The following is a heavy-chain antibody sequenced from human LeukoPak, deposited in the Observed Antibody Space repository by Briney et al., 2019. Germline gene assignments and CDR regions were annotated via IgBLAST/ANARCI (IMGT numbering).Heavy chain of an antibody. Sequence: SETLSLTCAVYGGSFSGYYWSWIRQPPGKGLEWIGEINHSGSTNYNPSLKGRVTISVDTSKNQFSLKLSSVTAADTAVYYCARGEPARGDAFDIWGQGTMVTVSS. V-gene: IGHV4-34*01. CDR2: INHSGST. D-gene: IGHD2-2*01. J-gene: IGHJ3*02. CDR1: GGSFSGYY. CDR3: ARGEPARGDAFDI.